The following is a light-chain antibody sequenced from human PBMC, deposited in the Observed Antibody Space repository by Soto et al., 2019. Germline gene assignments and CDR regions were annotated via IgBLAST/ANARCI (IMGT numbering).Light chain of an antibody. CDR2: DVS. CDR3: SSYTRSSTPLYV. J-gene: IGLJ1*01. V-gene: IGLV2-14*01. CDR1: SSDVGGYNY. Sequence: QSVLTQPASVSGSPGQSITISCTGTSSDVGGYNYVSWYQQHPGKAPKLMIYDVSNRPSGVSNRFSGSKSGNTASLTISGLQAEDEADYYCSSYTRSSTPLYVLGPGTKVTVL.